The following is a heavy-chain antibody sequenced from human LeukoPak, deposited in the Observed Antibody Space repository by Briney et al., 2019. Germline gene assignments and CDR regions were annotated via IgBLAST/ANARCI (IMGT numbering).Heavy chain of an antibody. CDR2: ISGSGGST. V-gene: IGHV3-23*01. CDR1: GFTFSSYA. CDR3: AKEPRIAVARPYPS. J-gene: IGHJ5*02. D-gene: IGHD6-19*01. Sequence: GGSLRLSCAASGFTFSSYAMSWVRQAPGKVLKLVSAISGSGGSTYYADSVKGRFTISRDNSKNTLYLQMNSLRAEDTAVYYCAKEPRIAVARPYPSWGQGTLVTVSS.